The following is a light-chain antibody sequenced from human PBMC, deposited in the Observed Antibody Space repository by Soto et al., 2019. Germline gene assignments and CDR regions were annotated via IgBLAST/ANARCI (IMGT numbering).Light chain of an antibody. Sequence: EFELTPSPPTLFVSPWAKANLPCRASQSVRSNLAWYQQKPGQAPRLLIYDVSTRATGIPARFSGSGSGTEFTLTISRLEPEDFAVYYCQQYGNSGVTCGPGTKVEIK. J-gene: IGKJ3*01. CDR3: QQYGNSGVT. V-gene: IGKV3D-15*01. CDR1: QSVRSN. CDR2: DVS.